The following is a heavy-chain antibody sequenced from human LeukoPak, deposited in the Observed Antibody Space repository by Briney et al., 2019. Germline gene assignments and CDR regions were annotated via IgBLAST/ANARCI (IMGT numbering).Heavy chain of an antibody. CDR1: GFSFSNYW. Sequence: GGSLRLSCAASGFSFSNYWMDWVRQAPGKGLVWVSRINNDGSDTVYADSVKGRFTISRDNANNTLSLQMNSLRVEDTGVYYCTRGNRGPDYWGQGTLVTVSS. D-gene: IGHD1/OR15-1a*01. V-gene: IGHV3-74*01. CDR3: TRGNRGPDY. CDR2: INNDGSDT. J-gene: IGHJ4*01.